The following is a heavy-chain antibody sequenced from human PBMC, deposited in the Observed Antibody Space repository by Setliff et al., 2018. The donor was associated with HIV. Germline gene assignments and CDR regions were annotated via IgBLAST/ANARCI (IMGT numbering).Heavy chain of an antibody. V-gene: IGHV3-23*01. J-gene: IGHJ4*02. CDR1: GFTFSSYA. D-gene: IGHD6-19*01. CDR3: GKLAPTYSSGNDDF. CDR2: IVGGASRT. Sequence: GGSLRLSCAASGFTFSSYAMSWVRHAPGKGLGWVSAIVGGASRTVYADSVKGRFTISRDNSKNTLYLQMNSLRPEDTAIYYCGKLAPTYSSGNDDFWGQGTLVTVSS.